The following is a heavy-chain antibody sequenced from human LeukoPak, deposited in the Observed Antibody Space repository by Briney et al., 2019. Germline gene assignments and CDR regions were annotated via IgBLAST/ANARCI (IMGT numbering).Heavy chain of an antibody. D-gene: IGHD7-27*01. CDR1: GGSISSSSYY. Sequence: PSETLSLTCTVSGGSISSSSYYWGWIRQPPGKGLEWIGSIYYSGSTYYNPSLKSRVTISVDTSKNQFSLQLNSVTPEDTAVYYCARGRNGDDFDCWGQGTLVTVSS. CDR3: ARGRNGDDFDC. J-gene: IGHJ4*02. CDR2: IYYSGST. V-gene: IGHV4-39*02.